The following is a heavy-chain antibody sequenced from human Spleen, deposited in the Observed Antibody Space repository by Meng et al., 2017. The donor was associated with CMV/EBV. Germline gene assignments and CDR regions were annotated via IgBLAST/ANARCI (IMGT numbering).Heavy chain of an antibody. CDR2: ISGSGHDT. J-gene: IGHJ4*02. CDR1: GFTFSSFA. D-gene: IGHD3-10*01. V-gene: IGHV3-23*01. CDR3: TRPLRAPMVRGVIIPDY. Sequence: GESLKISCTASGFTFSSFAMSWVRQTPGKGLEWVSGISGSGHDTDYLDSVKGRFSVSRDNSKNRLYLQMNRLRAEDTAVYYCTRPLRAPMVRGVIIPDYWGQGTLVTVSS.